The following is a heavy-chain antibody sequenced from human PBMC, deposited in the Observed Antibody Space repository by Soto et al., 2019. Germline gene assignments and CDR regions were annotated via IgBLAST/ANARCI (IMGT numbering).Heavy chain of an antibody. CDR1: GFTFSSYA. CDR3: AKDLSLDSSGWWIDSSLIDY. J-gene: IGHJ4*02. Sequence: GGSLRLSCAASGFTFSSYAMSWVRQAPGKGLEWVSAISGSGGSTYYADSVKGRFTISRDNSKNTLYLQMNSLRAEDAAVYYCAKDLSLDSSGWWIDSSLIDYWGQGTLVTVSS. D-gene: IGHD6-19*01. V-gene: IGHV3-23*01. CDR2: ISGSGGST.